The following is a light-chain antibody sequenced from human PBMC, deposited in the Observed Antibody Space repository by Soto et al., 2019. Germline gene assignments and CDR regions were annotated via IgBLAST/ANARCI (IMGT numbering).Light chain of an antibody. CDR1: SSDVGGYNY. Sequence: QSVLTQPPSASGSPGQSVTISCTGTSSDVGGYNYVSWYQQHPGKAPKVMIYEVTKRPSGVPDRFSGSKSGNTASLTVSGLQGDDEADYYCSSYAGSNNYVFGTGTKLTVL. J-gene: IGLJ1*01. V-gene: IGLV2-8*01. CDR3: SSYAGSNNYV. CDR2: EVT.